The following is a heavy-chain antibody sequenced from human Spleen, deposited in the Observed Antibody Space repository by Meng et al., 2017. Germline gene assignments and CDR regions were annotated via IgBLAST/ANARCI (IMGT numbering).Heavy chain of an antibody. CDR3: ARGRRLGSSGWYVVPYDY. D-gene: IGHD6-19*01. V-gene: IGHV4-34*01. CDR2: INHSGST. J-gene: IGHJ4*02. Sequence: QGRLQQWGAGLLKSLETLSLSCGVYGGSFSVYYWSWIRQPPGKGLEWIGEINHSGSTNYNPSLKSRVTISVDTSKNQFSLKLSSVTAADTAVYYCARGRRLGSSGWYVVPYDYWGQGTLVTVSS. CDR1: GGSFSVYY.